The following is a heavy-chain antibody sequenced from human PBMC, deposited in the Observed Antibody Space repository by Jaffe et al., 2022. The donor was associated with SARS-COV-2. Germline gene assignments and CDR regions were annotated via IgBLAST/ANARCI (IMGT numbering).Heavy chain of an antibody. CDR3: ARHGEHNSSELDYYYYYGMDV. D-gene: IGHD6-25*01. CDR1: GGSISSSSYY. J-gene: IGHJ6*02. V-gene: IGHV4-39*01. CDR2: IYYSGST. Sequence: QLQLQESGPGLVKPSETLSLTCTVSGGSISSSSYYWGWIRQPPGKGLEWIGSIYYSGSTYYNPSLKSRVTISVDTSKNQFSLKLSSVTAADTAVYYCARHGEHNSSELDYYYYYGMDVWGQGTTVTVSS.